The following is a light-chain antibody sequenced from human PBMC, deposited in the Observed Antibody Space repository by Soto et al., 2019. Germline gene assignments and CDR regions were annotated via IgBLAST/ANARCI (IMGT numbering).Light chain of an antibody. CDR3: HPYNIYPLI. CDR1: QSISSW. CDR2: KAS. Sequence: DIQMTQSPSTLSASVGDRVTITCRASQSISSWLAWYQQKPGKAPKLLIYKASSLESGVPSRFSGSGSGTEFTLTISSLQPDDFATYYCHPYNIYPLIFGGGTQVEIK. V-gene: IGKV1-5*03. J-gene: IGKJ4*01.